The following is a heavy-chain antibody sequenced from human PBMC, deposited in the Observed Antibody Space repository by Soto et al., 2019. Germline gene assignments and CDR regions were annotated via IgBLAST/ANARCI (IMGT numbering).Heavy chain of an antibody. Sequence: QVQLVESGGGVVQPGRSLRLSCAASGFTFYTYGMHWVRQAPGKGLEWVAIIWYGGSLKYYADSVKGRFTISRDNPKNTLYLQMNSLRAEDTAVYYCARIGCSGDNCKPYAHNAMDVWGQGTTVTVSS. CDR1: GFTFYTYG. CDR3: ARIGCSGDNCKPYAHNAMDV. V-gene: IGHV3-33*01. D-gene: IGHD2-15*01. J-gene: IGHJ6*02. CDR2: IWYGGSLK.